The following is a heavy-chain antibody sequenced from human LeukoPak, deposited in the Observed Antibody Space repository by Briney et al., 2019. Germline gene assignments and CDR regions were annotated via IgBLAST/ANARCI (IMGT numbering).Heavy chain of an antibody. D-gene: IGHD3-10*01. CDR2: IIPIFGTA. CDR3: ARATMVRGPFDY. Sequence: ASVKVSCKASGGTFSSYAISWVRQAPGQGLEWMGGIIPIFGTANYAQKFQGRVTITADESTSTAYMELSSLRSEDTAVYYCARATMVRGPFDYWGQGTLVTVSS. V-gene: IGHV1-69*13. J-gene: IGHJ4*02. CDR1: GGTFSSYA.